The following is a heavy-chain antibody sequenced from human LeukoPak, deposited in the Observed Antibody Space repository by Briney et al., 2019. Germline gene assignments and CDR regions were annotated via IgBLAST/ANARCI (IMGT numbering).Heavy chain of an antibody. CDR2: IKEDGSEK. D-gene: IGHD2/OR15-2a*01. CDR1: GFTFSSYW. CDR3: ARGGGRHVEY. J-gene: IGHJ4*02. V-gene: IGHV3-7*05. Sequence: PGGSLRLSCAASGFTFSSYWMSWVRQAPGKGLEWVANIKEDGSEKNYVDSMKGRFTISRDNVKNSLYLQMNSLRAEDTAVYYCARGGGRHVEYWGQGNLVTVSS.